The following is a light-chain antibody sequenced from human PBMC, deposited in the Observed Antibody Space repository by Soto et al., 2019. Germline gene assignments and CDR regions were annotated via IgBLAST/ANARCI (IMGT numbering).Light chain of an antibody. Sequence: QSALTQPASVSGSPGQSITISCTGTSSDVGSYNLVSWYQQHAGKAPKLMIYEGSKRPSGVSNRFSGSKSGNTASLTISGLQAEDEADYYCCSYAGSSTPPVVFGGGTKVTVL. J-gene: IGLJ2*01. CDR2: EGS. V-gene: IGLV2-23*01. CDR3: CSYAGSSTPPVV. CDR1: SSDVGSYNL.